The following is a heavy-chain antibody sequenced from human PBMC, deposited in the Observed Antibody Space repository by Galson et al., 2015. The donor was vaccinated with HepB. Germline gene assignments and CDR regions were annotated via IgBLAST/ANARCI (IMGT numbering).Heavy chain of an antibody. CDR1: GYTFTTYY. CDR3: ARYSSTMAFDY. Sequence: VTVSCKASGYTFTTYYMFWVRQAPGQGLEWMGMINPSGGSTSYSQKFQGTVTMTRDTSTSTVYLELSSLRSEDTAVYYCARYSSTMAFDYWGQGTLVTVSS. J-gene: IGHJ4*02. V-gene: IGHV1-46*01. D-gene: IGHD2-2*01. CDR2: INPSGGST.